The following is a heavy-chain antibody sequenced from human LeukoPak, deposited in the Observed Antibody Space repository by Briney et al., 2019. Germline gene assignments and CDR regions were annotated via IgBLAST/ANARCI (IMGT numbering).Heavy chain of an antibody. D-gene: IGHD5-24*01. CDR1: GGSISGDY. V-gene: IGHV4-59*01. CDR3: ARFPNYDGYVRDY. J-gene: IGHJ4*02. Sequence: SQTLSLTCTVSGGSISGDYWSWIRQPPGKGLEWIGFIYDSGRTSYNPSLKRRVTISGDTSKKQFSLKLSSLSAADTAVYYCARFPNYDGYVRDYWGQGILVTVSS. CDR2: IYDSGRT.